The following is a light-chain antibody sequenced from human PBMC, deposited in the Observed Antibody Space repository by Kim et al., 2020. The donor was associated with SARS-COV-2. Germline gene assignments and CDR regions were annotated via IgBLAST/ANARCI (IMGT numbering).Light chain of an antibody. J-gene: IGKJ4*01. CDR2: AAS. Sequence: ASVGDRVTITCRASQDINNYLAWFQQKPGEAPKSLIYAASSLLSGVPSKFSGNGSGTAFTLTISSLQPEDFTTYYCQHYYTHPLTFGGGTKVEIK. V-gene: IGKV1-16*02. CDR1: QDINNY. CDR3: QHYYTHPLT.